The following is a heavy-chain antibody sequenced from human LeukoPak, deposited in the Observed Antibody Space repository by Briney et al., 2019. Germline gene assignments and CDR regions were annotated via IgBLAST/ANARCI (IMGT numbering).Heavy chain of an antibody. D-gene: IGHD6-13*01. CDR3: TCPSAAGPN. Sequence: PGGSLRLSCAASGFTFSSYWMSWVRQAPGKGLEWAANIKQDGSQKYYVDSVKGRFTISRDNAKDSLYLQMNSLRAEDTAMYYCTCPSAAGPNWGQGTLVTVSS. CDR1: GFTFSSYW. V-gene: IGHV3-7*03. CDR2: IKQDGSQK. J-gene: IGHJ4*02.